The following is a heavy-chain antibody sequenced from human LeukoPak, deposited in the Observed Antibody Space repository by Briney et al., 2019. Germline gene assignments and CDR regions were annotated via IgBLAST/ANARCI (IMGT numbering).Heavy chain of an antibody. CDR2: ISSSSGNII. Sequence: GGSLRLSCVASGFSFRSYSMNWVRQAPGKGLEGVSYISSSSGNIIYYADSLKGRVTISRDNAKNSLYLQMTSLRVEDTAVYYCARGKWKNGYHMDVWGKGTTVTVSS. D-gene: IGHD1/OR15-1a*01. J-gene: IGHJ6*03. V-gene: IGHV3-48*04. CDR1: GFSFRSYS. CDR3: ARGKWKNGYHMDV.